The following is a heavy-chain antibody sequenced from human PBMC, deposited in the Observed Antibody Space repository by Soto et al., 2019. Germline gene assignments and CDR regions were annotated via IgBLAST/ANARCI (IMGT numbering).Heavy chain of an antibody. CDR3: VQYTVTGDLGGS. D-gene: IGHD4-17*01. V-gene: IGHV3-23*01. CDR1: GFTFSSYA. Sequence: EVQLLESGGDLVRPGGSLRLSCAASGFTFSSYAMGWVRQAPGKGLDWVSGISRAGTYTFYADSVRGRFTISRDNSWGTLYLQMNALRAEETAVYFCVQYTVTGDLGGSWGQGALVTVSS. CDR2: ISRAGTYT. J-gene: IGHJ5*02.